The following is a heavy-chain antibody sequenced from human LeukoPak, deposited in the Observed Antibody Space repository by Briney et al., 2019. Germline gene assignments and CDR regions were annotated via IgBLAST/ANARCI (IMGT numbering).Heavy chain of an antibody. CDR1: GYTFTSYY. V-gene: IGHV1-8*02. J-gene: IGHJ4*02. CDR3: ARRVAVAGTGGHDY. D-gene: IGHD6-19*01. Sequence: ASVKVSCKASGYTFTSYYMHWVRQATGQGLEWMGWMNPNSGNTGYAQKFQGRVTMTRNTSISTAYMELSSLRSDDTAVYYCARRVAVAGTGGHDYWGQGTLVTVSS. CDR2: MNPNSGNT.